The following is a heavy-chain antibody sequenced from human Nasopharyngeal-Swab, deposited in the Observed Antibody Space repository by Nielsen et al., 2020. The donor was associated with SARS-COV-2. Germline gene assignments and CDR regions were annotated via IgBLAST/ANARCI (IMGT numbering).Heavy chain of an antibody. V-gene: IGHV4-4*07. CDR3: ARHPPLSGFDY. CDR1: DGSIFSYY. D-gene: IGHD3-9*01. Sequence: SETLSLTCTVSDGSIFSYYWSCIRQPAGKGLEWIGRIYTSGSTNYNPSLKSRVTISVDTSKNQCSLRLTSVTAADTTVYYCARHPPLSGFDYWGQGTLVTVPS. CDR2: IYTSGST. J-gene: IGHJ4*02.